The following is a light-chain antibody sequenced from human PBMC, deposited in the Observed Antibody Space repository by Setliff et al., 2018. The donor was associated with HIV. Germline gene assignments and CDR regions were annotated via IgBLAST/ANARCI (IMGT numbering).Light chain of an antibody. CDR3: CSYAGGRTFVV. Sequence: QSALTQPASVSGSPGQSITISCTGTSTAVGSYNLVSWYQQHPGKAPKLMIYEVSKRPSGVSNRFSGSKSGNTASLTISGLQAEDEANYYCCSYAGGRTFVVFGGGTKVTVL. CDR2: EVS. V-gene: IGLV2-23*02. J-gene: IGLJ2*01. CDR1: STAVGSYNL.